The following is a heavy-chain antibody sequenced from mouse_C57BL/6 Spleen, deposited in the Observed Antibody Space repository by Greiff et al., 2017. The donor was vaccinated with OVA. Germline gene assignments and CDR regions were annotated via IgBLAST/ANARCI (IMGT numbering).Heavy chain of an antibody. J-gene: IGHJ1*03. V-gene: IGHV1-72*01. CDR1: GYTFTSYW. Sequence: QVQLQQPGAELVKPGASVKLSCKASGYTFTSYWMHWVKQRPGRGLEWIGRIDPNSGGTKYNEKFKSKATLTVDKPSSTAYMQLSSLTSEDSAVYYGELNYGVSYWYFDVWGTGTTVTVSS. D-gene: IGHD1-1*01. CDR3: ELNYGVSYWYFDV. CDR2: IDPNSGGT.